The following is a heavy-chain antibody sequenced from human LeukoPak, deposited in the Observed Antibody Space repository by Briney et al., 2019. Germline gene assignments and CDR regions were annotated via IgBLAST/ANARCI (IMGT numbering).Heavy chain of an antibody. Sequence: GGSLRLSCAASGFTFSSYGMHWVRQAPGKGLEWVAVISYDGSNKYYADSVKGRFTISRDNSKNTLYPQMNSLRAEDTAVYYCAILPTVTPFDYWGQGTLVTVSS. CDR2: ISYDGSNK. CDR3: AILPTVTPFDY. J-gene: IGHJ4*02. V-gene: IGHV3-30*03. CDR1: GFTFSSYG. D-gene: IGHD4-17*01.